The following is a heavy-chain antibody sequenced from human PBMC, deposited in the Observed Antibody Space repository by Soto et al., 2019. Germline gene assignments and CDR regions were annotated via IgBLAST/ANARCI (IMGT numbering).Heavy chain of an antibody. CDR2: FNHGGST. J-gene: IGHJ5*02. CDR1: GGSFSGFY. V-gene: IGHV4-34*01. Sequence: QVQIQQWGAGVLKPSETLSLTCAVNGGSFSGFYWSWIRQPPGKGLEWIGEFNHGGSTSYNPSTKRRVAISTDTSKSQVSLTLTSVTAADTAIYYCARSAGSVGGGSNLGAWGQGTQVTVSS. CDR3: ARSAGSVGGGSNLGA. D-gene: IGHD3-16*02.